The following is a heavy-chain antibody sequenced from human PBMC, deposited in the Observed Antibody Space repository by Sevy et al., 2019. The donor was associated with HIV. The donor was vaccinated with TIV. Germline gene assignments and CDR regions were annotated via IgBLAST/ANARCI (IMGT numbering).Heavy chain of an antibody. Sequence: GGCLRLSCDASGFTFDMYWMQWVRQAPGKGLEWVANIRQEGNEIYYAASVRGRFTISRDNANGSLYLQMNNLRVEDTATYYCARRYFDLWGQGTLVTVSS. CDR3: ARRYFDL. CDR2: IRQEGNEI. CDR1: GFTFDMYW. V-gene: IGHV3-7*03. J-gene: IGHJ4*02.